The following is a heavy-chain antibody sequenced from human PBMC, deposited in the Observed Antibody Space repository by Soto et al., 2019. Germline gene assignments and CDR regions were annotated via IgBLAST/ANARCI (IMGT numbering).Heavy chain of an antibody. CDR2: IYSSGST. CDR3: ARARYGDYVDWFDP. CDR1: GGSVSTYY. V-gene: IGHV4-4*07. D-gene: IGHD4-17*01. J-gene: IGHJ5*02. Sequence: PWETLSLTCTVSGGSVSTYYWNWIRQPAGKGLEWIGRIYSSGSTNYNPSLKGRVTMSVDTSKNQVSLRLSSVTAADTAVYYCARARYGDYVDWFDPWGQGTLVTVSS.